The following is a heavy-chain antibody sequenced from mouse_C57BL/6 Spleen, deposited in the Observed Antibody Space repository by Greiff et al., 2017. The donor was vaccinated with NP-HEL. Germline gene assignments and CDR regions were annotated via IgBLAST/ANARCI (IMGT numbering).Heavy chain of an antibody. CDR1: GYTFTSYW. J-gene: IGHJ4*01. D-gene: IGHD2-10*01. Sequence: QVQLQQPGAELVKPGASVKMSCKASGYTFTSYWITWVKQRPGQGLEWIGDIHPGSGSTNYNEKFKSKATLTVDTSSSTAYMQLSSLTSEDSAVYYCARTYYGGFYYAMDYWGQGTSVTVSS. V-gene: IGHV1-55*01. CDR3: ARTYYGGFYYAMDY. CDR2: IHPGSGST.